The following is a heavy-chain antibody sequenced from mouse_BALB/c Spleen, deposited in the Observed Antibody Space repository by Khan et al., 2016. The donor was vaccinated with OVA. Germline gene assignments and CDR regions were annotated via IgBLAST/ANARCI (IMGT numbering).Heavy chain of an antibody. D-gene: IGHD2-1*01. CDR3: TRSGYGTFSY. Sequence: VELVESGAELVKPGASVRLSCKASGYTFTSYYLYWLKQRPGHGLEWIGDINPSTGGTNFNEKFKSKATLTVDKSSSTAYMQLRSLTSEDAAVYCCTRSGYGTFSYWGQGTLVTVS. CDR2: INPSTGGT. V-gene: IGHV1S81*02. CDR1: GYTFTSYY. J-gene: IGHJ3*01.